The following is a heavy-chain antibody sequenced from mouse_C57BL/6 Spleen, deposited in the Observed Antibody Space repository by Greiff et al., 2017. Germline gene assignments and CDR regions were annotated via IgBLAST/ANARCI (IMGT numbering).Heavy chain of an antibody. D-gene: IGHD1-1*01. J-gene: IGHJ3*01. V-gene: IGHV1-64*01. CDR1: GYTFTSYW. CDR2: IHPNSGST. Sequence: QVQLQQPGAELVKPGASVKLSCKASGYTFTSYWMHWVKQRPGQGLEWIGMIHPNSGSTNYNEKFKSKATLTVDKSSSTAYMQLSSLTSEDSAVYDCAREGFEYCGSSSPFAYWGQGTLVTVSA. CDR3: AREGFEYCGSSSPFAY.